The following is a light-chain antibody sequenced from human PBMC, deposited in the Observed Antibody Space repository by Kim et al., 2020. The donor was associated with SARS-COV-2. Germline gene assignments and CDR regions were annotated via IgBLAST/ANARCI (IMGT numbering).Light chain of an antibody. CDR2: GNY. J-gene: IGLJ3*02. V-gene: IGLV1-40*01. Sequence: RVTNPCTGGSSNSGAGYDVHWYQQLPGTAPKLLIYGNYNRPSGVPDRFSGSKSGTSASLAITGLQAEDEADYYCQSFDDSLRGVVFGGGTQLTVL. CDR1: SSNSGAGYD. CDR3: QSFDDSLRGVV.